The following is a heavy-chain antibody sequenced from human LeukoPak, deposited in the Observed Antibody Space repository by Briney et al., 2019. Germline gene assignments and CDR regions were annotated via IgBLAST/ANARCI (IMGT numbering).Heavy chain of an antibody. CDR3: ARDPTAVANLPQYYLDY. Sequence: GGSLRLSCAASGFTFSSDAMHWVRQAPGKGLEWVAVISYDRSLKYYADSVRGRFTISSDNSKNTLYLQMNSLRVEDTAVYYCARDPTAVANLPQYYLDYWGQGILVTVSS. V-gene: IGHV3-30*04. D-gene: IGHD4-23*01. J-gene: IGHJ4*02. CDR1: GFTFSSDA. CDR2: ISYDRSLK.